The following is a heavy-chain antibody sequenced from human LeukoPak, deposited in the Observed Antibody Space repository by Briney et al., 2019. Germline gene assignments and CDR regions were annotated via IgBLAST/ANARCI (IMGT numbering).Heavy chain of an antibody. D-gene: IGHD6-13*01. CDR2: ISAYNGNT. CDR1: GYTFNSYG. J-gene: IGHJ6*02. CDR3: ARVPHGAAGTLYGMDV. V-gene: IGHV1-18*01. Sequence: GASVKVSCKASGYTFNSYGIGWVRQAPGQGLEWIGWISAYNGNTNYAQRLQGRVTMTTDTSTSTAYMELRSLRSDDTAVYYCARVPHGAAGTLYGMDVWGQGTTVTVSS.